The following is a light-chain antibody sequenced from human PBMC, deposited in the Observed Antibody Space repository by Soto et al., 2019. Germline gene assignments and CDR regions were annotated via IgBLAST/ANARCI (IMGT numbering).Light chain of an antibody. CDR2: AAS. CDR3: QQLNSYLT. Sequence: DIQLTQSPCFLSASVGDRVTLTCRASQGISTYLAWYQQKSGKAPKLLIYAASTLQSGVPSRFSGSGSGTEFTLTISSLLPEDFATYYCQQLNSYLTFGGGTKV. V-gene: IGKV1-9*01. CDR1: QGISTY. J-gene: IGKJ4*01.